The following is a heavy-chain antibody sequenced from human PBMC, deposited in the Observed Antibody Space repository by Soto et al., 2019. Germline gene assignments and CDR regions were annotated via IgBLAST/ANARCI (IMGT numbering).Heavy chain of an antibody. Sequence: ASVKVSCKASGYTFTSYGISWVRQAPGQGLEWMGWISAYNGNTNYVQKLQGRVTMTTDTSTSTAYMELRSLRSDDTAVYYCAREYSMVMVRGTTAWFDPWGQGTLVTVSS. V-gene: IGHV1-18*04. CDR1: GYTFTSYG. J-gene: IGHJ5*02. D-gene: IGHD3-10*01. CDR3: AREYSMVMVRGTTAWFDP. CDR2: ISAYNGNT.